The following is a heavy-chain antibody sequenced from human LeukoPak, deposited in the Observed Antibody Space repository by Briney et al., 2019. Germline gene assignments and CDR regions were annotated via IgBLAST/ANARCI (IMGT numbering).Heavy chain of an antibody. CDR1: GGSISSHY. D-gene: IGHD6-19*01. J-gene: IGHJ4*02. CDR3: ARRGYSSGWYELDY. CDR2: IYYTGTS. V-gene: IGHV4-59*08. Sequence: SETLSLTCTAFGGSISSHYWSWIRQPPGKGLEWIAYIYYTGTSNYNPSLKSRVTISVDTSKNQISLRLSSVTAADTAVYYCARRGYSSGWYELDYWGQGTLVTVSS.